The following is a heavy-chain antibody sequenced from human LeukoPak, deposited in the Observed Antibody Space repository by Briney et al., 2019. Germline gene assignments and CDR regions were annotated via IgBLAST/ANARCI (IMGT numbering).Heavy chain of an antibody. V-gene: IGHV1-18*01. Sequence: ASVKVSCKTSGYRFTNYGISWVRQAPGQGLEWMGWISPYNGNTNFAQNLQGRVTMTTDTSTTTAYMELRNLKSDDTAVYYCARGFPMGAITAYFNYMDVWGKGTTVTVSS. D-gene: IGHD1-26*01. J-gene: IGHJ6*03. CDR1: GYRFTNYG. CDR2: ISPYNGNT. CDR3: ARGFPMGAITAYFNYMDV.